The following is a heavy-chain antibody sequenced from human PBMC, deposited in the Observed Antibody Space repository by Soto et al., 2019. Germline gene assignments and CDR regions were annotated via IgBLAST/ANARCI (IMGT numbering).Heavy chain of an antibody. J-gene: IGHJ4*02. V-gene: IGHV3-23*01. Sequence: GGSLRLSCAASGFTFSSYAMSWVRQAPGKGLEWVSAISGSGGSTYYADSVKGRFTISRDNSKNTLYLQMNSLRAEDTAVYYCAKSPTYYYDSSGYYLDYWGQGTLVTVSS. CDR2: ISGSGGST. CDR1: GFTFSSYA. CDR3: AKSPTYYYDSSGYYLDY. D-gene: IGHD3-22*01.